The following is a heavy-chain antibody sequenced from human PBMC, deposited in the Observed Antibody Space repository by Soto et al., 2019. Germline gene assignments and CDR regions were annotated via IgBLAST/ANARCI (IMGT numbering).Heavy chain of an antibody. CDR3: ARHHSTMVRGALDY. J-gene: IGHJ4*02. Sequence: QVQVVQSGAEVKKPGASVNVSCKASGYIYTTYGISWVRQAPGQGLEWLGWVSTYNGNTNYAQKFRDRATMTTAKYTRTAYMELRSLRSDDTAVYYCARHHSTMVRGALDYWGQGTLVTVSS. CDR1: GYIYTTYG. CDR2: VSTYNGNT. D-gene: IGHD3-10*01. V-gene: IGHV1-18*01.